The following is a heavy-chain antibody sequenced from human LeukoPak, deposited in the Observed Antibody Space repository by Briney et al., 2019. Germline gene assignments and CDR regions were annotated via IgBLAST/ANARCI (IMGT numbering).Heavy chain of an antibody. J-gene: IGHJ3*02. Sequence: ASVKVSCKASGYTFTSYYMHWVRQAPGQGLEWMGIINPSGGSTSYAQKFQGRVTMTRDTSTSTVYMELSSLRSEDTAVYYCARLDDYDSSGRDAFDIWGQGTMVTVSS. CDR2: INPSGGST. CDR1: GYTFTSYY. D-gene: IGHD3-22*01. CDR3: ARLDDYDSSGRDAFDI. V-gene: IGHV1-46*01.